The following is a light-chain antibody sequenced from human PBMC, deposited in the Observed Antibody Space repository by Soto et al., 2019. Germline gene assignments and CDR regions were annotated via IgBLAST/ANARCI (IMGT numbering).Light chain of an antibody. Sequence: QSALTQPASVSGSPGQSITISCTGTSSDVGTFNLVSWYQQHPGKAPKLMIFEVSNRASGVSIRFSGSKSGNTASLTISGLQAEDEADYYCSSYSGPITSYVFATGTKVTVL. CDR2: EVS. CDR3: SSYSGPITSYV. CDR1: SSDVGTFNL. J-gene: IGLJ1*01. V-gene: IGLV2-23*02.